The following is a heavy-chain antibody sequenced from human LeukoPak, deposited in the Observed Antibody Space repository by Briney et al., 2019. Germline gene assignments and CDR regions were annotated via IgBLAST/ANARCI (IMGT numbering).Heavy chain of an antibody. D-gene: IGHD1-26*01. CDR1: GYTFTSYG. V-gene: IGHV1-18*01. CDR2: ISAYNGNT. J-gene: IGHJ4*02. Sequence: EASVKVSCKASGYTFTSYGISWVRQAPGQGLEWMGWISAYNGNTNYAQKLQGRVTITTDTSTSTAYMELRSLRSDDTAVYYCARGRNSGSPHLFDYWGQGTLVTVSS. CDR3: ARGRNSGSPHLFDY.